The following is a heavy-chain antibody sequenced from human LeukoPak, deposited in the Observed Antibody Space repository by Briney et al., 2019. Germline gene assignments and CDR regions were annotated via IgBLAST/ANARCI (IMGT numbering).Heavy chain of an antibody. CDR1: GFIFTNYF. V-gene: IGHV3-7*03. CDR3: ARGGDHDFIRPAAY. CDR2: VKQDGSEK. J-gene: IGHJ4*02. Sequence: PGGSLRLSCAASGFIFTNYFMSWVRQAPGKGLEWVANVKQDGSEKYYVDSVKGRFTISRDNAGNSLFLQMNSLRAEDTAVYYCARGGDHDFIRPAAYWGQGTLVTVSS. D-gene: IGHD3-3*01.